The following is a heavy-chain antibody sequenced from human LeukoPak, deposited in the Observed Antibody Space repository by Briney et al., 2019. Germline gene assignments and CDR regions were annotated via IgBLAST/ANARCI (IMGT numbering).Heavy chain of an antibody. CDR3: QKTAYDILTGYYADYYYYGMDV. J-gene: IGHJ6*02. Sequence: PVASVKVSCKASVGTFRSYAISWVRQAPGQVLQSIVGIIPIFGTANYAQKFQGRVTITADESTSTAYMELSSLRSEDTVVFFNQKTAYDILTGYYADYYYYGMDVWGQGTTVTVSS. V-gene: IGHV1-69*13. CDR2: IIPIFGTA. CDR1: VGTFRSYA. D-gene: IGHD3-9*01.